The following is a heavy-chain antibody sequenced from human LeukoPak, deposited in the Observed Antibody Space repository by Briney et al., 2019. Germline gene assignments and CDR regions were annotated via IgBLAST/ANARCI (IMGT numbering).Heavy chain of an antibody. CDR3: AKDLHGGYSSDY. CDR2: IKQDGSEK. Sequence: PGGSLRLSCAASGFTFSTFWMSWVRQAPGKGLEWVANIKQDGSEKYYVDSVKGRFTISKDNSKATLYLQMNSLRPEDTAVYYCAKDLHGGYSSDYWGQGTLVTVFS. D-gene: IGHD4-23*01. V-gene: IGHV3-7*01. J-gene: IGHJ4*02. CDR1: GFTFSTFW.